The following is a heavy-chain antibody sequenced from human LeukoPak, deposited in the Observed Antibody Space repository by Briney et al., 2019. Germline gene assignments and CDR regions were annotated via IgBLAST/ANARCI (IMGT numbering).Heavy chain of an antibody. Sequence: GGSLRLSCAASGFTFSSYAMSWVRQAPGRGLEWVSVIYSGGSTYYADSVKGRFTISRDNSKNTLYLQMNSLRAEDTAVYYCARGTLTTLIQHWGQGTLVTVSS. D-gene: IGHD4-17*01. V-gene: IGHV3-66*01. CDR1: GFTFSSYA. J-gene: IGHJ1*01. CDR3: ARGTLTTLIQH. CDR2: IYSGGST.